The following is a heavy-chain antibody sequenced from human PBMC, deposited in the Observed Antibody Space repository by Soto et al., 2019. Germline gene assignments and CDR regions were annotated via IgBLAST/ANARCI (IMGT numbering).Heavy chain of an antibody. CDR1: NGSIDNTVFF. Sequence: SETLSLTCTVSNGSIDNTVFFCNWIRQHPGRGLEWIGYISYSGKTFYNPSLQSRVSMSLDTSTKQFSLKLSSVTAADTAVYFCARHLSGDYPNANSFDPLGQGDLVTLFS. D-gene: IGHD4-17*01. J-gene: IGHJ5*02. CDR3: ARHLSGDYPNANSFDP. V-gene: IGHV4-31*03. CDR2: ISYSGKT.